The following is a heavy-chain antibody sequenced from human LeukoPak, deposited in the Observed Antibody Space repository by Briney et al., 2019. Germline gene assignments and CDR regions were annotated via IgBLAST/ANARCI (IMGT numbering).Heavy chain of an antibody. J-gene: IGHJ4*02. Sequence: GGSLRLSCAASGFTFSTYEMNWVRHAPGKWLEWVSYISSSGGTIHYSDSVKGRFTISRDNAKNSLYLQMNSLRAEDTAVYYCVREVRREGDQFDYWGQGTLVTVSS. CDR1: GFTFSTYE. CDR2: ISSSGGTI. V-gene: IGHV3-48*03. D-gene: IGHD2-21*01. CDR3: VREVRREGDQFDY.